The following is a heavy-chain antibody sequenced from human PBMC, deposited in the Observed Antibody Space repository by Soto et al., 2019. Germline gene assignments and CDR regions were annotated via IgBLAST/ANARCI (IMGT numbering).Heavy chain of an antibody. J-gene: IGHJ5*02. V-gene: IGHV3-9*01. CDR3: AQGTHYDLLTGWFDP. CDR2: INWNSGSI. Sequence: EVQLVESGGGLVQPGRSLRLSCAASGFIFDDYAMHWVRQAPGKGPEWVSGINWNSGSIDYADSVKGRFTISRDNAKNSLYLQMNSLRAEDTALYYCAQGTHYDLLTGWFDPWGQGTLVTVSS. D-gene: IGHD3-9*01. CDR1: GFIFDDYA.